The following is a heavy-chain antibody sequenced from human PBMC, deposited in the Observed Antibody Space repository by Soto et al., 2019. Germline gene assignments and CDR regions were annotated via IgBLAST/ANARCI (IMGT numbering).Heavy chain of an antibody. D-gene: IGHD3-10*01. CDR1: GFTFSGSA. Sequence: GGSLRLSCAASGFTFSGSAMHWVRQASGKGLEWVGRIRSKANSYATAYAASVKGRFTISRDDSKNTAYLQMNSLKTEDTAVYYCTRPSITMVRGVNSGPDYYMDVWGKGTTVTVSS. J-gene: IGHJ6*03. V-gene: IGHV3-73*01. CDR2: IRSKANSYAT. CDR3: TRPSITMVRGVNSGPDYYMDV.